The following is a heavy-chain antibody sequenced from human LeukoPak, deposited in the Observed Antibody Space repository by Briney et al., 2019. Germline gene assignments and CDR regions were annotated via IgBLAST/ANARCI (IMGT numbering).Heavy chain of an antibody. CDR1: GGSISSGGYY. V-gene: IGHV4-31*03. J-gene: IGHJ4*02. CDR2: IYYSGST. Sequence: SETLSLTCTVSGGSISSGGYYWSWIRQHPGTGLEWIGYIYYSGSTYYNPSLKSRVTISVDTSKNQFSLKLSSVTAADTAVYYCARCASYYYDSSGNFDYWGQGTLVTVSS. CDR3: ARCASYYYDSSGNFDY. D-gene: IGHD3-22*01.